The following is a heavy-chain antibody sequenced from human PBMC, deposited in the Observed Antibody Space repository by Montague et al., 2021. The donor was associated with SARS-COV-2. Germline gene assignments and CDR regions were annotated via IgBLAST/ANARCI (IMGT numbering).Heavy chain of an antibody. CDR3: ARHLRVTTVTSHMYHYAMDV. CDR1: GDSISNYS. V-gene: IGHV4-59*08. D-gene: IGHD4-11*01. Sequence: SETLSLTCSVSGDSISNYSWSWIRQSPGKGLEWIGYIYYSGITNYSPSLTSRVTISVDTSKNQISLKLTSVTAADTAVYYCARHLRVTTVTSHMYHYAMDVWGQGTTVTVSS. J-gene: IGHJ6*02. CDR2: IYYSGIT.